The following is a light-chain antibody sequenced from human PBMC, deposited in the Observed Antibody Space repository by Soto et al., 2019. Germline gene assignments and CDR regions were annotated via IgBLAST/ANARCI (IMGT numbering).Light chain of an antibody. CDR2: EVT. Sequence: QSAVTQPASVSGSPGQSVTISCSGSDIGYYNLVSWYQHLPGRAPKLLIFEVTMRPSGISDRFSGSKSASTASLTISGLQAEDEGDYYCASYAGSRTYVFGSGTKLTVL. CDR3: ASYAGSRTYV. V-gene: IGLV2-23*02. J-gene: IGLJ1*01. CDR1: SDIGYYNL.